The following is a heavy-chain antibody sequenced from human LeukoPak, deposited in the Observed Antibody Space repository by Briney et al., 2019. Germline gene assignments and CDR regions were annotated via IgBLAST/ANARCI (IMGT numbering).Heavy chain of an antibody. CDR1: GFTISTYW. CDR3: ASLRHDIAVVPPAWWFDP. D-gene: IGHD2-2*01. V-gene: IGHV3-7*01. J-gene: IGHJ5*02. Sequence: GGSLRLSCEASGFTISTYWMTWVRQAPGKGPEWVANIRQDGNLEHYVDSAKGRFTISRDNAKNSLYLEMNSLRVEDTAVYYCASLRHDIAVVPPAWWFDPWGQGTLVTVSS. CDR2: IRQDGNLE.